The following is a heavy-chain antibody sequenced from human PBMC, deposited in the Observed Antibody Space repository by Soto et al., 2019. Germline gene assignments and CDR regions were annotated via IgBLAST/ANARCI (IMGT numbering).Heavy chain of an antibody. CDR2: IIPVLGLT. D-gene: IGHD3-3*01. J-gene: IGHJ5*02. Sequence: QVQLVQSGAEVKKPGSSVNVSCKASGGTFSNQIISWVRQAPGQGLEWMGRIIPVLGLTNYAQKFQGRVTITAYKATSTAYRELSSLRAENRTVYDSALNDSLTRAENWGDPWGPGTLFTVPS. CDR1: GGTFSNQI. V-gene: IGHV1-69*02. CDR3: ALNDSLTRAENWGDP.